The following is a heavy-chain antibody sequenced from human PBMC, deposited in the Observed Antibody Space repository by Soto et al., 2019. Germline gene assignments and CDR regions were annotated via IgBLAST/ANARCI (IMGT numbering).Heavy chain of an antibody. V-gene: IGHV3-66*04. CDR3: ARLVHYGNYPDYCDY. D-gene: IGHD4-17*01. Sequence: ELQLVESGGGLVQPGGSLRLSCIASGFSVSSSYMSWVRQGPGKGLEWVSIIYSGGTTYYADSVKGRFTISRDSSKNTLYVQMDSLRAEDTAVYYCARLVHYGNYPDYCDYWGQGALVTVSS. CDR1: GFSVSSSY. J-gene: IGHJ4*02. CDR2: IYSGGTT.